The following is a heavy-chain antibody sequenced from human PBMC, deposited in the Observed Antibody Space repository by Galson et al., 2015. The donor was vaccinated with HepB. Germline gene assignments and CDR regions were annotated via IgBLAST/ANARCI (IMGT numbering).Heavy chain of an antibody. V-gene: IGHV1-18*01. D-gene: IGHD3-22*01. CDR3: ARDPDYYHDGRGQYLTAGGDYYDSALDV. J-gene: IGHJ6*02. CDR2: ISAYSGTT. Sequence: SVKVSCKASGYTFTSYGISWVRQAPGQGLEWMGWISAYSGTTNYAQKFQGRVTMTTQTYTSTAFLELRSLRSDDTAVYYCARDPDYYHDGRGQYLTAGGDYYDSALDVWGQGTTVTVSS. CDR1: GYTFTSYG.